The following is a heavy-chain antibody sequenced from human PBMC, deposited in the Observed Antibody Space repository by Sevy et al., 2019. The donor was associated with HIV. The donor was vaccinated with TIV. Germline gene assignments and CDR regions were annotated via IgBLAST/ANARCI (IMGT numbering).Heavy chain of an antibody. CDR2: ISSDGSNK. J-gene: IGHJ4*02. Sequence: GGSLRLSCAASGFTFSTSAIHWVRQAPGKGLEWVALISSDGSNKYYADSVKGRFTISRDNSKSMLYPQMNSLRAEDTAVYYCARDVMNGEEIEVISAILDYWGQGTLVTVSS. D-gene: IGHD2-21*02. CDR3: ARDVMNGEEIEVISAILDY. CDR1: GFTFSTSA. V-gene: IGHV3-30-3*01.